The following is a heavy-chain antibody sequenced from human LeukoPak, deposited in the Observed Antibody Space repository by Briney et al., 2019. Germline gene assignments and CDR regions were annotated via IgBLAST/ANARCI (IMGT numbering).Heavy chain of an antibody. CDR3: ATSVWPPYYYYYMDV. J-gene: IGHJ6*03. V-gene: IGHV1-69*13. CDR1: GGTFSSYA. CDR2: IIPIFGTV. D-gene: IGHD2-8*01. Sequence: ASVKVSCKASGGTFSSYAISWVRQAPGQGIEWMGGIIPIFGTVNYAQKFQGRDTITADESTSTAYMELSSLRSEDTAVYYCATSVWPPYYYYYMDVWGKGTTVTVSS.